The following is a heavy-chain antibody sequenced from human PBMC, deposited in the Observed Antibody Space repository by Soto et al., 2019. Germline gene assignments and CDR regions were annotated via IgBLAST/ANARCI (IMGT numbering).Heavy chain of an antibody. D-gene: IGHD2-15*01. Sequence: EVQVLESGGGLVQPGGSLRLSCEGSGFTVSSHAMTWIRQAPGKGPEWVSTITADGGTYYADSVKGRFAMSRDTSESTLYLQRSRLGAEATAAYYCAPHVSCSGGSCQYDAFAIRGQGTMVTVSS. V-gene: IGHV3-23*01. CDR1: GFTVSSHA. CDR2: ITADGGT. CDR3: APHVSCSGGSCQYDAFAI. J-gene: IGHJ3*02.